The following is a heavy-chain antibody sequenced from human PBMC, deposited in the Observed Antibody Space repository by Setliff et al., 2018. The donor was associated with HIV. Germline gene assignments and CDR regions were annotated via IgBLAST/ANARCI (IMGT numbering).Heavy chain of an antibody. Sequence: GGSLRLSCAASGFTFSSYAMHWVRQAPGKGLEWVAVISYDGSNKYYADSVKGRFTISRDNAKNSLYLQMNSLRAEDTALYHCARVNYYDSSGLEIAFDIWGQGTMVTVSS. D-gene: IGHD3-22*01. J-gene: IGHJ3*02. V-gene: IGHV3-30*04. CDR1: GFTFSSYA. CDR3: ARVNYYDSSGLEIAFDI. CDR2: ISYDGSNK.